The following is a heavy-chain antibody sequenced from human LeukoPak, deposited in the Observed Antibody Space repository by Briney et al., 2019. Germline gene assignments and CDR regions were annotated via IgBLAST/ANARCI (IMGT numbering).Heavy chain of an antibody. Sequence: SETLSLTCTVSGGSISSYYWSWIRQPPGKGLECIGYIHYTGSTNYNPSLKSRVTISVDTSKNQFSLKLSSVTAADTAVYYCARVGGSYYPGYFDYWGQGTLVTVSS. CDR2: IHYTGST. V-gene: IGHV4-59*01. CDR1: GGSISSYY. J-gene: IGHJ4*02. D-gene: IGHD1-26*01. CDR3: ARVGGSYYPGYFDY.